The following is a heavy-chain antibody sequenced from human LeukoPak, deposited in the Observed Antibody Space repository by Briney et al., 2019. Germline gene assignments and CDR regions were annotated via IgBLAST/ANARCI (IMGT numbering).Heavy chain of an antibody. Sequence: SETLSLTCTVSGGSISGYYWSWIRQPPGKGLEWIGYIHYIGSTNYNPSLKSRVTISVDTSKNQFSLKVSSVTAADTAVYYCERDVLPQDYWGQGTPVTVSS. CDR1: GGSISGYY. CDR3: ERDVLPQDY. D-gene: IGHD2-15*01. J-gene: IGHJ4*02. CDR2: IHYIGST. V-gene: IGHV4-59*01.